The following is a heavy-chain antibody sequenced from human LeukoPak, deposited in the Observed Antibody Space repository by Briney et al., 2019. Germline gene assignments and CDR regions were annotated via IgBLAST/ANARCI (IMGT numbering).Heavy chain of an antibody. Sequence: ASVKVSCKASGYTFTSYDINWVRQATGQGLEWMGWMNPNSGNTGYAQKFQGRVTMTRNTSISTAYMELSSLRSEDTAVYHCARGVSSFFSGWIYYYYYYMDVWGKGTTVTVSS. CDR3: ARGVSSFFSGWIYYYYYYMDV. CDR1: GYTFTSYD. CDR2: MNPNSGNT. J-gene: IGHJ6*03. D-gene: IGHD3-3*01. V-gene: IGHV1-8*01.